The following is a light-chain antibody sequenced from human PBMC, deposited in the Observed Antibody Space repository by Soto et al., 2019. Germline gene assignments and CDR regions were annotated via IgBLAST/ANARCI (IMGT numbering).Light chain of an antibody. CDR1: QSVSSY. V-gene: IGKV3-15*01. CDR3: QQNRNWPLT. CDR2: GAS. J-gene: IGKJ4*01. Sequence: EIVMTQSPATLSVSPGERATLSCRASQSVSSYLAWYQQKPGQAPRLLIYGASTRATGIPARFSGSGSGTEFTLTIDSLQSDDFAVYLCQQNRNWPLTFGGGTKV.